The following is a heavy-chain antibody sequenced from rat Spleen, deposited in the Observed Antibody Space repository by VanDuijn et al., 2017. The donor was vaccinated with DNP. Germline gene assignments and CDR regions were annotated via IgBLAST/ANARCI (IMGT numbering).Heavy chain of an antibody. Sequence: EVQLQESGPGLVKPSQSLSLTCSVTGFSITRSYRWNWIRKFPGNKLEWMGYINSGGSTNYNPSLKSRISITRDTSKNQFFLQVNSVTTEDTATYYCTSNPHIRTAAPFDYWGQGVMVTVSS. CDR3: TSNPHIRTAAPFDY. J-gene: IGHJ2*01. D-gene: IGHD3-8*01. V-gene: IGHV3-3*01. CDR2: INSGGST. CDR1: GFSITRSYR.